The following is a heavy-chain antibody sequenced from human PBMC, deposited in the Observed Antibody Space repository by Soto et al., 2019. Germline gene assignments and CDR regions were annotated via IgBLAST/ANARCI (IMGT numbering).Heavy chain of an antibody. V-gene: IGHV4-39*01. J-gene: IGHJ4*02. CDR2: IYSSGST. D-gene: IGHD6-19*01. Sequence: TVSSVSTGDLSYLRILTTKPQWKRLEWIGSIYSSGSTYYNPSLKSRVTISVDTSKNQFSLKLSSVTAADTAVYYCAGPAGAGRGGTELEYWGQGTLVTVS. CDR3: AGPAGAGRGGTELEY. CDR1: SVSTGDLSYL.